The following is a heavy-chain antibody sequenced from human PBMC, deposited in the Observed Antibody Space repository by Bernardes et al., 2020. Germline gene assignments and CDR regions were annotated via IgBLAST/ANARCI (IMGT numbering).Heavy chain of an antibody. CDR1: GFTFDDYA. Sequence: GGSLRLSCAASGFTFDDYAMHWVRQAPGKGLEWVSGISWNSGSIGYADSVKGRFTISRDNAKNSLYLQMNSLRAEDTALYYCAKAPLYPPYYFDYWGQGTLVTVSS. J-gene: IGHJ4*02. CDR3: AKAPLYPPYYFDY. CDR2: ISWNSGSI. V-gene: IGHV3-9*01. D-gene: IGHD3-16*02.